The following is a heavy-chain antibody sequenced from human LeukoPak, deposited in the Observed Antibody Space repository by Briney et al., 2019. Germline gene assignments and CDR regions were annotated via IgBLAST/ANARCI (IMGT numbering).Heavy chain of an antibody. V-gene: IGHV4-39*07. CDR2: IYYSGST. J-gene: IGHJ4*02. CDR3: ARALRHYSSGWYGPFDY. D-gene: IGHD6-19*01. Sequence: SETLSLTCTVSGGSISSSSYYWGWIRQPPGKGLEWIGSIYYSGSTYYNPSLKSRVTISVDTSKNQFSLKLSSVTAADTAVYYCARALRHYSSGWYGPFDYWGQGTLVTVSS. CDR1: GGSISSSSYY.